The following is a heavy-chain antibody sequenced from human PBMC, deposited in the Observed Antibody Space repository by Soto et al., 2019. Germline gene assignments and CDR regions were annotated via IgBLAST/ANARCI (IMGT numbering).Heavy chain of an antibody. Sequence: PGASLKISCQGSGYSFTSYWISWVRQMPGKGLEWMGRIDPSDSYTNYSPSFQGHVTISADKSISTAYLQWSSLKASDTAMYYCARLEATAAGIDYWGQGTLVTVSS. J-gene: IGHJ4*02. CDR2: IDPSDSYT. CDR1: GYSFTSYW. D-gene: IGHD6-25*01. CDR3: ARLEATAAGIDY. V-gene: IGHV5-10-1*01.